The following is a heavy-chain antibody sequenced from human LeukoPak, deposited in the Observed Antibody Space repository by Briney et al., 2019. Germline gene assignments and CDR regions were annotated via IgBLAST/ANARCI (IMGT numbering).Heavy chain of an antibody. Sequence: TPSQTLSLTCTVSGGSISSGGYYWSWIRQHPGKGLEWIGYIYYSGSTYYNPSLKSRVTISVDTSKNQFSLKLSSVTAADTAVYYCARDQIVTTGNWFDPWGQGTLVTVSS. CDR3: ARDQIVTTGNWFDP. J-gene: IGHJ5*02. V-gene: IGHV4-31*03. D-gene: IGHD4-17*01. CDR2: IYYSGST. CDR1: GGSISSGGYY.